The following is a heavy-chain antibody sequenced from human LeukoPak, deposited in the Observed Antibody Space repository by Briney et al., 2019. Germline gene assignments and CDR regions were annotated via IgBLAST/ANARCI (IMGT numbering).Heavy chain of an antibody. Sequence: GGSLRLSCAASGFTFSSYAMSWVRQAPGKGLEWVSAISGSGGSTYYADSVKGRFTISRDNSKNTLYLQMNSLRAEDTAVYYCAKDFASSGYYYDGFDHYWGRGTLVTVSS. J-gene: IGHJ4*02. CDR2: ISGSGGST. CDR3: AKDFASSGYYYDGFDHY. CDR1: GFTFSSYA. V-gene: IGHV3-23*01. D-gene: IGHD3-22*01.